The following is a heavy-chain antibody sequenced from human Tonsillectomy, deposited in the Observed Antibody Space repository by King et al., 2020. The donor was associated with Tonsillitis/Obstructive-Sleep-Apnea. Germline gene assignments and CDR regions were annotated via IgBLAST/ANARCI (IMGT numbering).Heavy chain of an antibody. Sequence: VQLVESGGGVVQPGRSLRLSCAASGFTFSSCHMHWVRQAPGKGLEWVAVIWDDGSNKYYADSVKGRFTISRDNSKNTLYLQMNSLRAEDTAVYYCARERGGLEDFDYWGQGTLVTVSS. V-gene: IGHV3-33*01. CDR2: IWDDGSNK. CDR3: ARERGGLEDFDY. J-gene: IGHJ4*02. D-gene: IGHD3-16*01. CDR1: GFTFSSCH.